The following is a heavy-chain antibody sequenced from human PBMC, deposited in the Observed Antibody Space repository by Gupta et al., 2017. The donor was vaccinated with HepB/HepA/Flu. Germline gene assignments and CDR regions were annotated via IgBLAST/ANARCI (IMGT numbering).Heavy chain of an antibody. J-gene: IGHJ4*02. V-gene: IGHV4-39*01. CDR1: GGSISSSSSY. Sequence: LQLHESRPGLVKPSGTLSLTSTVPGGSISSSSSYWGWIRQAPGKGLEWIGSISSSGSTDDNPSHKSRVNISVDTSKNKFSMKLSSVTAADTAVDYCARQLKGTIFGVVNTAHIDYWGQGTLVTVSS. D-gene: IGHD3-3*01. CDR2: ISSSGST. CDR3: ARQLKGTIFGVVNTAHIDY.